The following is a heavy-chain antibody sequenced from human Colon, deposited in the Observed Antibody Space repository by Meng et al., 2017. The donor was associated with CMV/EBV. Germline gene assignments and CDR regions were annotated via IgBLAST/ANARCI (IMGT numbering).Heavy chain of an antibody. CDR2: ISVYNGNT. CDR1: GYTFSSHG. Sequence: ASVKVSCKASGYTFSSHGISWLRQAPGQGLEWMGWISVYNGNTDYPQRLQGRISMTTDRSTNTVYMELRSLRSDDTAVYYCARDSDETYYDFWSGFSGSGGMDVWGQGTTVTVSS. D-gene: IGHD3-3*01. J-gene: IGHJ6*02. CDR3: ARDSDETYYDFWSGFSGSGGMDV. V-gene: IGHV1-18*01.